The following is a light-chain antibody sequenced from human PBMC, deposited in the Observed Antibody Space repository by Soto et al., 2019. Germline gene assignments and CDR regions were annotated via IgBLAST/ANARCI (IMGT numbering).Light chain of an antibody. Sequence: DIVLTQSPATLSLSPGERATLSCRASQSVSNYLIWYQQKSGQAPGLLIYDTSNRATGIPARFSGSGSGTDFTLTISSLEPEDSAVYYCQQRSSWPLTFGQGTRLEIK. J-gene: IGKJ5*01. V-gene: IGKV3-11*01. CDR3: QQRSSWPLT. CDR1: QSVSNY. CDR2: DTS.